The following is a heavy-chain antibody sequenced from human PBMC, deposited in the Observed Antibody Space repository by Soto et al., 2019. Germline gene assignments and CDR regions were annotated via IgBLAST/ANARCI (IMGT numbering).Heavy chain of an antibody. CDR2: INPNSGGT. D-gene: IGHD6-6*01. CDR3: ARSDISSIAAREDYYYGMDV. J-gene: IGHJ6*02. V-gene: IGHV1-2*04. CDR1: GYTFTGYY. Sequence: ASVKVSCKASGYTFTGYYMHWVRQAPGQGLEWMGWINPNSGGTNHAQKFQGWVTMTRDTSISTAYMELSRLRSDDTAVYYYARSDISSIAAREDYYYGMDVWGQGTTVTVSS.